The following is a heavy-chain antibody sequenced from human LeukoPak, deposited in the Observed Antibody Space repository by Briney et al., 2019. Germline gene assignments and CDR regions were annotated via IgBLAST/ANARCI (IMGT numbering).Heavy chain of an antibody. CDR1: GGSFSGYY. D-gene: IGHD6-19*01. CDR2: INHSGST. CDR3: ARLIAVAGTGRFDP. J-gene: IGHJ5*02. V-gene: IGHV4-34*01. Sequence: PSETLSLTCAVYGGSFSGYYWSWIRQPPGKGLEWIGEINHSGSTNYNPSLKSRVTISVDTSRSQFSLKLSSVTAADTAVYYCARLIAVAGTGRFDPWGQGTLVTVSS.